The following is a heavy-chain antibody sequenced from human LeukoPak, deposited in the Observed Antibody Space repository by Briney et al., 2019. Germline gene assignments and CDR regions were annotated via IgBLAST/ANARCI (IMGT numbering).Heavy chain of an antibody. CDR3: ACDIVVDSNRDY. D-gene: IGHD2-21*01. J-gene: IGHJ4*02. Sequence: ASVKVSCKASGYTFTSYDINWVRQATGQGLEWMGWMNPNSGNTGYAQKFQGRVTMTRNTSISTAYMELSSLRSEDTAVYYCACDIVVDSNRDYWGQGTLVTVSS. V-gene: IGHV1-8*01. CDR2: MNPNSGNT. CDR1: GYTFTSYD.